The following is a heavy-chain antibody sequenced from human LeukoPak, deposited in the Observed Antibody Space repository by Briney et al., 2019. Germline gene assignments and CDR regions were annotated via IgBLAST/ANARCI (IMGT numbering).Heavy chain of an antibody. CDR1: GDSISSYY. CDR2: IYTSRIT. V-gene: IGHV4-4*07. J-gene: IGHJ6*03. Sequence: SETLSLTCTVSGDSISSYYWNWIRQPAGKGLEWIGRIYTSRITNYNPSFKSRVTISVDTSKNQFSLKLNSVTAADTAVYYCARFPGGAEYRHYYYMDVWGKGTTVTVSS. D-gene: IGHD1-14*01. CDR3: ARFPGGAEYRHYYYMDV.